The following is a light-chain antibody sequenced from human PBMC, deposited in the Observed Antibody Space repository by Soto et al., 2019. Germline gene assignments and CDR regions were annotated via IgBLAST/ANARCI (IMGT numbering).Light chain of an antibody. CDR2: GAS. J-gene: IGKJ1*01. Sequence: ETVLTQSPGTLSLSPGERATLSCRASQSVSSSYLAWYQQKPGQAPRLLTNGASSSATGIPDRFSGSVSGTDFTLTVSRLEPEEFAVYYCQQCETWPRWKCGQGTEVDIK. CDR1: QSVSSSY. V-gene: IGKV3-20*01. CDR3: QQCETWPRWK.